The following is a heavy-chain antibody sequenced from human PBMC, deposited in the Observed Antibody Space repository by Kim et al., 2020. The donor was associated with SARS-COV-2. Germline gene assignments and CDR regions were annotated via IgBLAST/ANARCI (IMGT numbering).Heavy chain of an antibody. CDR2: INHSGST. D-gene: IGHD6-13*01. V-gene: IGHV4-34*01. Sequence: SETLSLTCAVYGGSFSGYYWSWIRQPPGKGLEWIGEINHSGSTNYNPSLKSRVTISVDTSKNQFSLKLSSVTTADTAVYYCARLPYLYSSSWYPYPINYYYYGMDVWGQGTTVTVSS. CDR1: GGSFSGYY. CDR3: ARLPYLYSSSWYPYPINYYYYGMDV. J-gene: IGHJ6*02.